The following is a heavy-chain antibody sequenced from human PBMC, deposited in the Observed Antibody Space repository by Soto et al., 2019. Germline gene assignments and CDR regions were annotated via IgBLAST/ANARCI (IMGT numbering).Heavy chain of an antibody. V-gene: IGHV4-30-4*01. CDR3: ACLGSPDYYYYYGMDV. CDR1: GGSISSGDYY. Sequence: SETLSLTCTVSGGSISSGDYYWSWIRQPPGKGLEWIGYIYYSGSTYYNPSLKSRVTISLDTSKNQFSLKLSSVTAADTAVYYCACLGSPDYYYYYGMDVWGQGTTVTVS. CDR2: IYYSGST. J-gene: IGHJ6*02. D-gene: IGHD3-10*01.